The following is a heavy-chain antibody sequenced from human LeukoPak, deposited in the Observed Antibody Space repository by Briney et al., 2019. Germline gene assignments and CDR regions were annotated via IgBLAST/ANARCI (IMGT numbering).Heavy chain of an antibody. Sequence: GGSLRLSCAVSGFKFDYYGMSWVRQAPGKGLEWVSSISSSSSYIYYADSVKGRFTISRDNAKNSLYLQMNSLRAEDTAVYYCARVLAPVSSSSFGYWGQGTLVTVSS. J-gene: IGHJ4*02. CDR3: ARVLAPVSSSSFGY. CDR1: GFKFDYYG. D-gene: IGHD6-13*01. CDR2: ISSSSSYI. V-gene: IGHV3-21*01.